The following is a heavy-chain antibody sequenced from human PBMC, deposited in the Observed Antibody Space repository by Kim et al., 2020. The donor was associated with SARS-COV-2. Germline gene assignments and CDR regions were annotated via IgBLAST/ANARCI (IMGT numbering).Heavy chain of an antibody. CDR1: GGSFSGYY. J-gene: IGHJ6*03. Sequence: SETLSLTCAVYGGSFSGYYWSWIRQPPGKGLEWIGEINHSGSTNYNPSLKSRVTISVDTSKNQFSLKLSSVTAADTAVYYCARGEGYSYGARDYYYYMDVWGKGTTVTVSS. CDR3: ARGEGYSYGARDYYYYMDV. CDR2: INHSGST. D-gene: IGHD5-18*01. V-gene: IGHV4-34*01.